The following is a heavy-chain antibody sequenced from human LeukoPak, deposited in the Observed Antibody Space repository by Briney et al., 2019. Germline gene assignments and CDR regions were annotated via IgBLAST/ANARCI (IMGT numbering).Heavy chain of an antibody. D-gene: IGHD3-16*02. J-gene: IGHJ3*02. CDR3: ARREYDYVWGSYRDDAFDI. CDR1: GGSISSYY. V-gene: IGHV4-39*01. Sequence: ASETLSLTCTVSGGSISSYYWGWVRQPPGKGLEWIGSIYYSGSTYYNPSLKSRLTISVDTSKNQFSLKLNSVTAAGTAVYYCARREYDYVWGSYRDDAFDIWGQGTMVTVSS. CDR2: IYYSGST.